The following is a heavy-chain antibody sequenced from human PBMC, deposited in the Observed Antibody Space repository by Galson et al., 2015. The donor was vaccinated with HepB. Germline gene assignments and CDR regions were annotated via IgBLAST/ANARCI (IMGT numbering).Heavy chain of an antibody. CDR2: ISSSGTTK. CDR3: ARAAGWLDP. Sequence: SLRLSCAASTFTFSDYQMTWIRQAPGQGLECISYISSSGTTKDYAGSVKGRFTISRDNAKNSLYLQMNNLRVDDTAVYYCARAAGWLDPWGQGTRVTVSS. J-gene: IGHJ5*02. CDR1: TFTFSDYQ. V-gene: IGHV3-11*01. D-gene: IGHD3-10*01.